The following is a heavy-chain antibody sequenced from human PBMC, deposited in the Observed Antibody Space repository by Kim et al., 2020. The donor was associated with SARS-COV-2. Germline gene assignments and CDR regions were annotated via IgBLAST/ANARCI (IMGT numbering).Heavy chain of an antibody. D-gene: IGHD3-10*01. Sequence: SETLSLTCAVYGGSFSGYYWSWIRQPPGKGQEWIGEINHSGSTNYNPSLKSRVTISVDTSKNQFSLKLNSVTAADTAVYYCARGPVLLWFRPHWFDPWGQGTLVTVSS. J-gene: IGHJ5*02. V-gene: IGHV4-34*01. CDR3: ARGPVLLWFRPHWFDP. CDR2: INHSGST. CDR1: GGSFSGYY.